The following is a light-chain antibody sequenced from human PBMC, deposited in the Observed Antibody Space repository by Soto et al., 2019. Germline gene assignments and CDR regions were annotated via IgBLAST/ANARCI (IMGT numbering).Light chain of an antibody. CDR1: QSVSSN. V-gene: IGKV3D-15*01. J-gene: IGKJ4*01. Sequence: EIVMTQSPATLSVSPGGRATLSCRASQSVSSNLAWYRQRPGQPPRLLIYGASTRATGIPARFSGSGSGTEFTLTISSLQSEDSAVYYCQQYNNWPLTFGGGTQVEIK. CDR3: QQYNNWPLT. CDR2: GAS.